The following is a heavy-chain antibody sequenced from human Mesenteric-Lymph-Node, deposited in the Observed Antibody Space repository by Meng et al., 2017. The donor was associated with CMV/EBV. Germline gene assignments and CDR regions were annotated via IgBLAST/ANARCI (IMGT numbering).Heavy chain of an antibody. J-gene: IGHJ6*02. D-gene: IGHD1-14*01. CDR3: ARDRRGYYGMDV. V-gene: IGHV1-69*05. CDR1: GGTFSSYA. CDR2: IIPIFGTA. Sequence: SVKVSCKASGGTFSSYAISWVRQAPGQGLEWMGGIIPIFGTANYAQKFQGRVTITTDESTSTAYMELSSLGSEDTAVYYCARDRRGYYGMDVWGQGTTVTVSS.